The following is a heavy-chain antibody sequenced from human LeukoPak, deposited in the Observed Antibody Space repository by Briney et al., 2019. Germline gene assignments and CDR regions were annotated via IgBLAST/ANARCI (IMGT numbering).Heavy chain of an antibody. D-gene: IGHD2-2*01. J-gene: IGHJ3*02. Sequence: GRSLSPARPAAGFTSGSYGMHWVRQPPGKGLEWVAVILVVGSNNNYADSVKGQFTISRDHSTNTLYLQMNSLRVEDTAVYYCARFGTRCSSTSCYRNDAFDIWGQGTMVTVSS. CDR2: ILVVGSNN. CDR3: ARFGTRCSSTSCYRNDAFDI. CDR1: GFTSGSYG. V-gene: IGHV3-33*01.